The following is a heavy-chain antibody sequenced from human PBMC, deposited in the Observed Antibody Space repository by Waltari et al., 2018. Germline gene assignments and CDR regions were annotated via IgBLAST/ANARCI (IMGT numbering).Heavy chain of an antibody. V-gene: IGHV4-38-2*02. Sequence: QVQLQESGPGLVKPSETLSLTCAVSGYSISSGYYWGWLRQPPGKGLEWIGSIYHSGSTYYNPSLKSRVTISVDTSKNQFSLKLSSVTAADTAVYYCARDRFAYSSSWYGTGWFDPWGQGTLVTVSS. CDR3: ARDRFAYSSSWYGTGWFDP. CDR2: IYHSGST. D-gene: IGHD6-13*01. J-gene: IGHJ5*02. CDR1: GYSISSGYY.